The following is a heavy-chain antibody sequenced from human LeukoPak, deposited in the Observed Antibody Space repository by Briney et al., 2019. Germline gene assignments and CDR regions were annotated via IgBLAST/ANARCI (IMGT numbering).Heavy chain of an antibody. J-gene: IGHJ4*02. D-gene: IGHD5-24*01. CDR3: ARAPKRWLQLAFDY. Sequence: GGSPRLSCAGSGFTLSDYYMSWIRQAPGKGLEWISYISSSGTTTYYSDSVKGRFTISRDNTKNSLYLQMNSLRAEDTAVYYCARAPKRWLQLAFDYWGQGTLVTVSS. CDR2: ISSSGTTT. V-gene: IGHV3-11*04. CDR1: GFTLSDYY.